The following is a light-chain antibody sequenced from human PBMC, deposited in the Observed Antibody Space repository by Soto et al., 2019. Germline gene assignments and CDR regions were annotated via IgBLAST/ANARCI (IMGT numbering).Light chain of an antibody. CDR1: NSDVGGYNY. V-gene: IGLV2-14*01. J-gene: IGLJ1*01. CDR3: CSYTSDTIVV. CDR2: EVS. Sequence: QSALTQPASVSGSPGQSITISCTGTNSDVGGYNYVSWFQHDPGKVPKLIIYEVSSRPSGVSNRVSGSKSGNTASLTISARLAEDEADDYCCSYTSDTIVVFGTGTKLTVL.